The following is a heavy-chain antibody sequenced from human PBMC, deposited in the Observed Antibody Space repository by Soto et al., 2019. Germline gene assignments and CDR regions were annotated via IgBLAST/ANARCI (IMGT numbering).Heavy chain of an antibody. J-gene: IGHJ4*02. CDR1: GYTFTNDY. Sequence: QVQLVQSGAEVKKPGASVKVSCKASGYTFTNDYMHWVRQAPGQGLEWMGIINPSTGTTSYAQKFQARVTMTRATSTRTVPMELSSLRSDDTAVYYCARASWDRVRGVKESDYWGQGTLVTVSS. V-gene: IGHV1-46*01. CDR2: INPSTGTT. CDR3: ARASWDRVRGVKESDY. D-gene: IGHD3-10*01.